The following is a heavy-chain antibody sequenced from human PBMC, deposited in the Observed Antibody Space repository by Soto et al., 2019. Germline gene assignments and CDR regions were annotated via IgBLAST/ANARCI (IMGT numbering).Heavy chain of an antibody. Sequence: QVQLQESGPGLVKPSGTLSLTCAVSGGSISSSNWWSWVRQPPGKGLEWIGEIYHSGSTNYNPSLQSRVTISVDKSKTQFSLKLSYVTAADTAVYYCARVFRDRYSGMDVWGQGTTVTVSS. CDR1: GGSISSSNW. CDR2: IYHSGST. D-gene: IGHD3-10*01. V-gene: IGHV4-4*02. CDR3: ARVFRDRYSGMDV. J-gene: IGHJ6*02.